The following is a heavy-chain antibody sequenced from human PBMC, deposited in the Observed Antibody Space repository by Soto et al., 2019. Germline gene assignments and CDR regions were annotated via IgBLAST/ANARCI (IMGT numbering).Heavy chain of an antibody. V-gene: IGHV1-18*04. CDR3: AREATFWVPDY. CDR2: ISAYNGNT. J-gene: IGHJ4*02. CDR1: GYGFSIYY. Sequence: GASVNVYCKAAGYGFSIYYMHWGRQAPGQGLEWMGWISAYNGNTNYAQKLQGRVTMTTDTSTSTAYMELRSLRSDDTAVYYCAREATFWVPDYWGQGTLVTVSS. D-gene: IGHD3-16*01.